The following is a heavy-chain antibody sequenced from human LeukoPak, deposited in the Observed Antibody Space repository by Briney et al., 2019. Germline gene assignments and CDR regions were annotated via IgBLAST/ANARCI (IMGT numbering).Heavy chain of an antibody. Sequence: PGGSLRLSCAASGFTFSSYWMTWVRQAPGQGLEWVANIQQDGSEKNYVDSVKGRFTISRDNAKNSLYLQMNSLRAEDTAVYYCAQLRSFDYWGQGTLVTVSS. D-gene: IGHD5-24*01. CDR3: AQLRSFDY. J-gene: IGHJ4*02. V-gene: IGHV3-7*01. CDR1: GFTFSSYW. CDR2: IQQDGSEK.